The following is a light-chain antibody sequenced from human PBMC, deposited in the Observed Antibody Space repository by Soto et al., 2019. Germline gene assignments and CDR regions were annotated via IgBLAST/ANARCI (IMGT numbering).Light chain of an antibody. CDR2: GES. Sequence: EIVMTQSPATLSVSPGERATLSCRASQSVSTNLAWYQQKPGQAPRLLIYGESTRATGVPARFSGSGSGTESTLTISSLQSEDFAVYYCQQYNNWPGTFGQGTKVEIK. CDR1: QSVSTN. J-gene: IGKJ1*01. V-gene: IGKV3-15*01. CDR3: QQYNNWPGT.